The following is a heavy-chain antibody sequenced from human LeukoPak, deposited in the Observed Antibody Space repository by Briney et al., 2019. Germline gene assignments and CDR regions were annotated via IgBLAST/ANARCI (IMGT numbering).Heavy chain of an antibody. CDR1: GFTFSDYV. J-gene: IGHJ4*02. CDR3: ASSILRGGYGDYDY. CDR2: ISGSGDST. D-gene: IGHD3-10*01. V-gene: IGHV3-23*01. Sequence: PGESLRLSCAASGFTFSDYVMSWVRQAPGTGLEWVSAISGSGDSTYYSDPVKARFTSSRDNSRNTVYLQIHSLRAEDTAIYYCASSILRGGYGDYDYWGQGTQVIVSS.